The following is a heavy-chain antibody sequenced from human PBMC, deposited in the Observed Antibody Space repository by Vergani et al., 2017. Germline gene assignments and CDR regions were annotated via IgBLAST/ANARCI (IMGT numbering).Heavy chain of an antibody. CDR1: GFIFSDHY. Sequence: EVQVVESGGGLVQPGGSLRLSCAASGFIFSDHYMDWVRQAPGKGLEWVGRIRNKANDYTTQYAASVKGRFTISRDDSKSYLYLQMNSLQTEDTAMYYCVRDQVTMLRGSDALDIWGQGTMVTVSS. D-gene: IGHD3-10*01. V-gene: IGHV3-72*01. CDR3: VRDQVTMLRGSDALDI. CDR2: IRNKANDYTT. J-gene: IGHJ3*02.